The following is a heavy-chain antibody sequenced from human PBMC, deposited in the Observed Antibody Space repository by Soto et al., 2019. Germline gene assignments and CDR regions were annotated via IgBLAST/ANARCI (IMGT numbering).Heavy chain of an antibody. Sequence: PSETLSLTCDVSGGSISNHYWSWIRQSAEKGLEWIGRMYNTGTTDYNPSLKSRVAMSLDTSKNQFSLRLSSVTAADTAVYYCARDGGYTGYEEGNPCDIWGQGAVVIVSS. CDR3: ARDGGYTGYEEGNPCDI. J-gene: IGHJ3*02. D-gene: IGHD5-12*01. CDR2: MYNTGTT. V-gene: IGHV4-4*07. CDR1: GGSISNHY.